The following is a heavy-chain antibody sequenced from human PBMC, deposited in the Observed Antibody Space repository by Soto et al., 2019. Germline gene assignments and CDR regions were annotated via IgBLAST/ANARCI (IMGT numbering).Heavy chain of an antibody. CDR2: IKSKTDGGTT. CDR3: TTGIGDTAMDYFDY. V-gene: IGHV3-15*01. D-gene: IGHD5-18*01. J-gene: IGHJ4*02. CDR1: GLNFSNAW. Sequence: GGSLRLSCAASGLNFSNAWMSWVRKTPGKGLEWVGRIKSKTDGGTTDYAAPVKGRFTISRDDSKNTLYLQMNSLKTEDTAVYYCTTGIGDTAMDYFDYWGQGTLVTVSS.